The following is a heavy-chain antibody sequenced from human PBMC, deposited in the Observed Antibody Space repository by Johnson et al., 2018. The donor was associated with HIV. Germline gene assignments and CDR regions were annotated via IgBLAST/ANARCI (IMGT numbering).Heavy chain of an antibody. Sequence: VQLVESGGGVVQPGRSLRLSCAASGFTFSSYGMHWVRQAPGKGLEWVAVISYDGSTKYYADSVKGRFTISRDNSKNTLYLQMNSLRAEDTAVYYCARLPSGYNRDSFNIWGQGTMVTVSS. CDR3: ARLPSGYNRDSFNI. D-gene: IGHD5-18*01. V-gene: IGHV3-30*03. CDR1: GFTFSSYG. J-gene: IGHJ3*02. CDR2: ISYDGSTK.